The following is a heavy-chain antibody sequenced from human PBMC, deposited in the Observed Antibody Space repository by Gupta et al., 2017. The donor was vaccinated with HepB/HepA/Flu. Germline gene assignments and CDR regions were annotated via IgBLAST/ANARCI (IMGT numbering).Heavy chain of an antibody. CDR1: EHTFTASY. CDR2: MSSNSAAV. CDR3: ALDGENTAWCQK. J-gene: IGHJ4*02. D-gene: IGHD2-8*02. Sequence: QVQLVQSGAELKKPGASVKVSCKASEHTFTASYIHWVRQAPGQGLEWMGWMSSNSAAVNYAQKFLGRITMTRDTSMNTVYMVLTRLRSDDTAMYYCALDGENTAWCQKWGQGTLVTVSS. V-gene: IGHV1-2*02.